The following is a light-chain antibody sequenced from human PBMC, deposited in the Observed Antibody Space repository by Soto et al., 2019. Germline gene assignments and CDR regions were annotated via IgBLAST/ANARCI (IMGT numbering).Light chain of an antibody. CDR2: AAT. CDR1: QDISDW. CDR3: QQGHTFPLT. V-gene: IGKV1-12*01. J-gene: IGKJ4*01. Sequence: DIQMTQSPSSVSASVGDRVTITCRASQDISDWLAWHQQKPGEAPKLLIYAATTLHSGVPSRFSGSGSGTDFTLTISSLLPEDFATYYCQQGHTFPLTFGGGTKVEIK.